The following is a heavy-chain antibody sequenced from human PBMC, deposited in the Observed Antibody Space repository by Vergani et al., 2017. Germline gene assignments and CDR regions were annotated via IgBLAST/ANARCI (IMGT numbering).Heavy chain of an antibody. CDR3: ARGNCGVNCPKYNWLAP. CDR1: GGSMSDFY. D-gene: IGHD2-21*01. V-gene: IGHV4-4*07. CDR2: IYPNGNG. J-gene: IGHJ5*02. Sequence: QVHLQESGPGVVKPSDTLSLTCTVSGGSMSDFYWTWIRQPAGRGLEWIGRIYPNGNGNYNESLRSRLTMSIDTSRSQFSLSLSSVTAADTAVYYCARGNCGVNCPKYNWLAPWGRGILVTVPS.